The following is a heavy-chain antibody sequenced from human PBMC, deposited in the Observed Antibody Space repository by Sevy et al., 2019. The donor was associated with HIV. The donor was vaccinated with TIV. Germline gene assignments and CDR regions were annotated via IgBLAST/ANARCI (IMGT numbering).Heavy chain of an antibody. CDR2: IYYRGST. J-gene: IGHJ1*01. Sequence: SETLSLTCTVSGGSISSYYWSWIRQPPGKGLEWIGYIYYRGSTNYNPSLKSRVTISVDTSKNQFSLKLSSVTAADTAVYYCASFDYGDYWNFQHWGQGTLVTVSS. D-gene: IGHD4-17*01. CDR3: ASFDYGDYWNFQH. CDR1: GGSISSYY. V-gene: IGHV4-59*12.